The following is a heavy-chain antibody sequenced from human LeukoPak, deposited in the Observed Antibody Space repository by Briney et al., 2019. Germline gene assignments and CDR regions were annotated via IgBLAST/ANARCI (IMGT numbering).Heavy chain of an antibody. J-gene: IGHJ4*02. D-gene: IGHD6-19*01. CDR2: IYYSGST. CDR1: GGSISSYY. V-gene: IGHV4-59*01. Sequence: PSETLSLTCTVSGGSISSYYWSWIRQPPGKGLEWIGYIYYSGSTNYNPSLKSRVTISVDTSKNQFSLKLSSVTAADTAVYYCARQARSGWPKPYYFDYWGQGTLVTVSS. CDR3: ARQARSGWPKPYYFDY.